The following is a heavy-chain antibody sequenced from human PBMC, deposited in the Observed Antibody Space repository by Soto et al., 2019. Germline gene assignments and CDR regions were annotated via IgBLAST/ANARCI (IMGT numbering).Heavy chain of an antibody. Sequence: GSLRLSCAASGFTFSSYGMHLVRQAPGKGLEWVAVISYDGSNKYYADSVKGRFTISRDNSKNTLYLQMNSLRAEDTAVYYCAKDYSGRYYYYYYGMDVWGQGTTVTVSS. CDR3: AKDYSGRYYYYYYGMDV. J-gene: IGHJ6*02. V-gene: IGHV3-30*18. CDR1: GFTFSSYG. CDR2: ISYDGSNK. D-gene: IGHD2-15*01.